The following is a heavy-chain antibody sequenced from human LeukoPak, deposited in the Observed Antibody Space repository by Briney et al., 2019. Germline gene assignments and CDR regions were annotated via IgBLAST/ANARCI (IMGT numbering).Heavy chain of an antibody. D-gene: IGHD3-10*01. CDR1: GGSISSYY. Sequence: SSETLSLTCTVSGGSISSYYWSWIRQPPGKGLEWIGYIYYSGSTNYNPSLKSRVTISVDASKNQFSLKLSSVTAADTAVYYCANLGPGPPRGPLYNYYYGRDVGGKGPTVTV. CDR3: ANLGPGPPRGPLYNYYYGRDV. V-gene: IGHV4-59*08. CDR2: IYYSGST. J-gene: IGHJ6*04.